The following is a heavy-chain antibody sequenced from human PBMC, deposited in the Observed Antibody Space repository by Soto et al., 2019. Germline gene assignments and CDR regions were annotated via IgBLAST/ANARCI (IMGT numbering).Heavy chain of an antibody. J-gene: IGHJ6*03. V-gene: IGHV4-34*01. D-gene: IGHD2-2*01. CDR2: INHSGST. CDR1: GGSFSGYY. Sequence: SETLSLTYAVYGGSFSGYYWSWIRQPPGKGLEWIGEINHSGSTNYNPSLKSRVTISVDTSKNQFSLKLSSVTAADTAVYYCARVNREGDSSTIPYYYYYMDVWGKGTTVTVSS. CDR3: ARVNREGDSSTIPYYYYYMDV.